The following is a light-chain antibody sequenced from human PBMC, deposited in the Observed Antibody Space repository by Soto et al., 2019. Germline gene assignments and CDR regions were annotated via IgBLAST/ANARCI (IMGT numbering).Light chain of an antibody. J-gene: IGLJ3*02. V-gene: IGLV2-23*01. CDR1: SSDVGSYNL. CDR2: EGS. Sequence: QSALTQPASVSGSPGQSITISCTGTSSDVGSYNLVSWYQQHPGKAPKLMIYEGSKRPSGVSNRFSGSKSGNTASLTISGLQAEAEADYYGCSYAGSSTWVFGGGTKLTVL. CDR3: CSYAGSSTWV.